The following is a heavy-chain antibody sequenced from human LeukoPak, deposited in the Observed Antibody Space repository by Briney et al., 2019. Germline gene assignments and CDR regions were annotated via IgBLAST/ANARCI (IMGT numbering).Heavy chain of an antibody. Sequence: SETLSLICTVSGDSLSSYYCSWIRQPAGKELEWIGRIYSTGSTNYNHSLKGRVTMSVDTSKNQFSLKLSSVTAADTAVYYCARGPDKSTGWGQGTTVTLSS. J-gene: IGHJ6*02. CDR1: GDSLSSYY. CDR3: ARGPDKSTG. CDR2: IYSTGST. D-gene: IGHD2/OR15-2a*01. V-gene: IGHV4-4*07.